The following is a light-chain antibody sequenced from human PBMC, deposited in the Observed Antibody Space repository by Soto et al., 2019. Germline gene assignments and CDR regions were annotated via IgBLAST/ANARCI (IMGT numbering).Light chain of an antibody. V-gene: IGLV1-51*01. J-gene: IGLJ2*01. CDR1: SSNIGTYS. CDR2: DNN. CDR3: GAWDSSLSAVV. Sequence: QSLLTQPPSVSAAPGQRVTISCSGSSSNIGTYSVSWYQQLPGTAPRLLIYDNNERPSGIPDRFSGSKSGTSATLGVTGLQTGDEADYYCGAWDSSLSAVVFGGGTKLTVL.